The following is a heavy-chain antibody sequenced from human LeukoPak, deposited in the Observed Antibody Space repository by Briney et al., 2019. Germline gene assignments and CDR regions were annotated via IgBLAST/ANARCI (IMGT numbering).Heavy chain of an antibody. D-gene: IGHD2-2*01. J-gene: IGHJ4*02. V-gene: IGHV4-34*01. CDR1: GGSFSGYY. Sequence: SETLSLTCAVYGGSFSGYYWSWIRQPPGKGLEWIGEINHSGSTNYNPSLKSRVTISVDTSKNQFSLKLSSVTAADTAVYYCAIDIVVVPAVSPAGGTVDYWGQGTLVTVSS. CDR3: AIDIVVVPAVSPAGGTVDY. CDR2: INHSGST.